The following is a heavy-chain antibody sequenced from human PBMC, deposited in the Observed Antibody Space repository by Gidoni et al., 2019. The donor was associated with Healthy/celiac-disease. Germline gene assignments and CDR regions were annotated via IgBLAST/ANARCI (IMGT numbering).Heavy chain of an antibody. Sequence: QVQLVQSGAEVKKPGASVKVSCKASGYTFTGYYMHWVRQAPGQGLEWMGWINPNSGGTNYAQKFKGRVTMTRDTSISTAYMELSRLRSDDTAVYYCARDGDYYDSSGYYSLWGQGTLVTVSS. J-gene: IGHJ4*02. CDR2: INPNSGGT. D-gene: IGHD3-22*01. CDR1: GYTFTGYY. V-gene: IGHV1-2*02. CDR3: ARDGDYYDSSGYYSL.